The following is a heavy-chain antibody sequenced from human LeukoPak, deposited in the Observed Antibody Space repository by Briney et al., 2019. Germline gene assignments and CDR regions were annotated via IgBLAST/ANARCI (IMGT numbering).Heavy chain of an antibody. J-gene: IGHJ4*02. D-gene: IGHD3-22*01. V-gene: IGHV4-38-2*02. CDR2: VYHVGTT. Sequence: SETLSLTCTVSGYSISSGYFWGWIRQPPGKGLEWIGVYHVGTTDYNPSLKSRVTISADTSKNEFSLKLSSVTATDTAVYYCARVPHSVEGSMKAVFIHYFDYWGQGSLVTVSS. CDR3: ARVPHSVEGSMKAVFIHYFDY. CDR1: GYSISSGYF.